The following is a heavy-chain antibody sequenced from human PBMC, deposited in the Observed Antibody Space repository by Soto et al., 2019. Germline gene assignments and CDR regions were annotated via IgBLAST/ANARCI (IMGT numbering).Heavy chain of an antibody. CDR2: ISGSGTST. D-gene: IGHD4-17*01. Sequence: GGSLRLSCAASGFTFSSYAMSWVRQAPGKGLKWISSISGSGTSTYYADSVKGRFTIPRDNSKNTMYLQMNSLRAEDTALYFCAKENTPDYGDYVDYWGQGTLVTVSS. CDR1: GFTFSSYA. J-gene: IGHJ4*02. CDR3: AKENTPDYGDYVDY. V-gene: IGHV3-23*01.